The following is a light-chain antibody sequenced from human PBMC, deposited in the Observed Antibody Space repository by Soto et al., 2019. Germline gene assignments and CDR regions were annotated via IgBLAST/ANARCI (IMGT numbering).Light chain of an antibody. V-gene: IGKV4-1*01. J-gene: IGKJ1*01. Sequence: DIVMTQSPDSLAVSLGERATINCKSSQSVLYSSNNKNYIAWYQQKPGQPPKLLIYWGSTRQSGVPDRFSGSGSGGDFPLTISSLQAEDVAVYYCQQYYSTPRWTFGQGTNVEIK. CDR1: QSVLYSSNNKNY. CDR2: WGS. CDR3: QQYYSTPRWT.